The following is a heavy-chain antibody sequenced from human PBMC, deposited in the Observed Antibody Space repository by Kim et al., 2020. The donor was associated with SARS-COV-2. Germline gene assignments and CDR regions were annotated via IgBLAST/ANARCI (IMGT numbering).Heavy chain of an antibody. V-gene: IGHV3-7*01. D-gene: IGHD2-8*01. CDR3: ARGRVRCAY. CDR1: GLTFDSHW. CDR2: IKQDGSEK. J-gene: IGHJ4*02. Sequence: GGSLRLSCTASGLTFDSHWMSWVRQAPGKGLEWVASIKQDGSEKQYVDSVKGRFTIFRDNAMKSLFMEMNSMRVEDTAMYHCARGRVRCAYWDQGTLVTVS.